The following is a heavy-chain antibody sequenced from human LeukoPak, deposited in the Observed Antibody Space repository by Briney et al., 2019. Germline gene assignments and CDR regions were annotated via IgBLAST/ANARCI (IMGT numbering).Heavy chain of an antibody. Sequence: SETLSLTCTVSGGSVRSDSYYWSWIRQPPGKGLEWIGYVYYSGSTNYNPSLKSRVTISVDTSKNQFSQKLRSVTAADTAVYYCVREAATDYYDSSGYYRQTEVFDAWGQGTMVTVSS. D-gene: IGHD3-22*01. CDR2: VYYSGST. V-gene: IGHV4-61*01. J-gene: IGHJ3*01. CDR3: VREAATDYYDSSGYYRQTEVFDA. CDR1: GGSVRSDSYY.